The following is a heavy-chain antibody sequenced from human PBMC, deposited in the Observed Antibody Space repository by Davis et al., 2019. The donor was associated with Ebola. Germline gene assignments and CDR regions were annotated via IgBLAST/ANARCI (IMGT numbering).Heavy chain of an antibody. CDR3: ARAKGVYHFDY. CDR2: IWYDGSNK. V-gene: IGHV3-33*01. Sequence: PGGSLRLSCAASGFTFSSYGMHWVRQAPGKGLEWVAVIWYDGSNKYYADSVKGRFTISRDNSKNTLYLQMNSLRAEDTAVYYCARAKGVYHFDYWGQGTLVTVSS. J-gene: IGHJ4*02. D-gene: IGHD3-16*01. CDR1: GFTFSSYG.